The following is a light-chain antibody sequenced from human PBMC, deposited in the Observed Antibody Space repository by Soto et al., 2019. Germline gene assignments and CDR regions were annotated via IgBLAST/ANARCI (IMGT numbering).Light chain of an antibody. CDR2: EIS. V-gene: IGKV3-15*01. J-gene: IGKJ5*01. CDR1: QSVSDN. Sequence: ENVLTQSPGTLSLSPGERATLSCRASQSVSDNYLAWYQQKPGQAPRLLLYEISTRATGTPARFSGSGSGTEFTLTISSLQSEDFAVYYCQQYKSWPPITFGQGTRREIK. CDR3: QQYKSWPPIT.